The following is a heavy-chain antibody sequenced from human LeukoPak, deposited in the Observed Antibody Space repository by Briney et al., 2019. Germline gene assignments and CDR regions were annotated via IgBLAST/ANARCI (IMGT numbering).Heavy chain of an antibody. J-gene: IGHJ6*03. CDR1: GFTFSSYW. CDR2: INSDGSST. V-gene: IGHV3-74*01. CDR3: ARDPSEDVYYYYYMDV. Sequence: GGSLRLSCAASGFTFSSYWMHWVRQAPGKGLVWVSRINSDGSSTSYADSVKGRFTISRDNAKNTLYLQMNSLRAEDTAVYYCARDPSEDVYYYYYMDVWGKGTTVTVSS.